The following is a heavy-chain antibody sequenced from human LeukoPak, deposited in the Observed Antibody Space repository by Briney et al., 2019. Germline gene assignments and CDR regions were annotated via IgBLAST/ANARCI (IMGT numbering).Heavy chain of an antibody. CDR1: GGSISSGDYY. V-gene: IGHV4-30-4*08. CDR3: ARGHCTNVVCYFLSPGWLDP. J-gene: IGHJ5*02. CDR2: IYDSGST. Sequence: SETLSLTCTVSGGSISSGDYYWSWLRQPPGKGLEWIGYIYDSGSTYDNPALKSRVTISVDTSKNQFSLKLSSVTAADTAVYYCARGHCTNVVCYFLSPGWLDPWGQGTLVTVSS. D-gene: IGHD2-8*01.